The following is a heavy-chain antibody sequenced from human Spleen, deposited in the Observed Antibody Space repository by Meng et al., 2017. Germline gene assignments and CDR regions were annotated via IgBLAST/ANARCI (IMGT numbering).Heavy chain of an antibody. CDR3: AKDLEAEVGATPEY. Sequence: GESLKISCAASGFTFSSYWMHWVRQAPGKGLVWVSRIDTDGTTTTYADSVKGRFTISRDNAKNSLYLYMYSLRVEDTALYYCAKDLEAEVGATPEYWGQGTLVTVSS. CDR1: GFTFSSYW. V-gene: IGHV3-74*01. J-gene: IGHJ4*02. D-gene: IGHD1-26*01. CDR2: IDTDGTTT.